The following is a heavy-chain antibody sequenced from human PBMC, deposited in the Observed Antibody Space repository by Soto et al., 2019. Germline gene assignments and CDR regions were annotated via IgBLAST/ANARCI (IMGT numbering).Heavy chain of an antibody. CDR2: IDPKSGGA. Sequence: QVQLVQSGAEVKKPGASVKVSCKASGYTFNAYYIHWVRQVPGQGLEWVGRIDPKSGGANFAQKFQGRITLTRDTSISTVYMEVSSLRSDDTAVYYCGRAQGGGLVEVPAARGTVDSWGQGALVTVSS. J-gene: IGHJ5*01. V-gene: IGHV1-2*06. CDR3: GRAQGGGLVEVPAARGTVDS. D-gene: IGHD2-2*01. CDR1: GYTFNAYY.